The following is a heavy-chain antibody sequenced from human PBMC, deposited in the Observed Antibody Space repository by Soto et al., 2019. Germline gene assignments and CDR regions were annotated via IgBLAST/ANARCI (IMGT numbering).Heavy chain of an antibody. CDR2: IGGSGGTT. CDR1: GFTFSRFA. V-gene: IGHV3-23*01. J-gene: IGHJ6*02. D-gene: IGHD2-21*02. Sequence: EVQLLESGGGLVQPGGSLRLSCAASGFTFSRFAMNWVRQAPGKGLEWVSGIGGSGGTTYYADSVKGRFTISRDNSKNRLFLKITGLGPEATAVFSCAKDSLGDSYSTGRAVGGQGTRSPSP. CDR3: AKDSLGDSYSTGRAV.